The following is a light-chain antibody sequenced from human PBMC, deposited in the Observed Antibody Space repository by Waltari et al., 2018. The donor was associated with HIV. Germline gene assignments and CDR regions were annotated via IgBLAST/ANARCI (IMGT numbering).Light chain of an antibody. CDR1: ALPKQY. J-gene: IGLJ2*01. CDR3: QSADSSGKGV. CDR2: KDS. V-gene: IGLV3-25*03. Sequence: SYELTQPPSVSVSPGQTARITCSGDALPKQYAYWYQQKPGQAPVLGIYKDSERPSGIPERFSGSSSGKTVTLTISGVQAEDEADYYCQSADSSGKGVFGGGTKLTVL.